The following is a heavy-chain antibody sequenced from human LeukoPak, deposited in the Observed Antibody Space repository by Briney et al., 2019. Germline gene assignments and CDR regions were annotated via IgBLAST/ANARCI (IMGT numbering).Heavy chain of an antibody. CDR3: AKASSSSWPYYFEY. D-gene: IGHD6-13*01. J-gene: IGHJ4*02. CDR1: GFTFSNYV. CDR2: ISGNGGST. V-gene: IGHV3-23*01. Sequence: GGSLRLSCAASGFTFSNYVMSWVRQAPGKGLEWVSAISGNGGSTYYADSVKGRFTISRDNSKNTLCLKMSSLRAEDTAVYYCAKASSSSWPYYFEYRGQGTLVTVSS.